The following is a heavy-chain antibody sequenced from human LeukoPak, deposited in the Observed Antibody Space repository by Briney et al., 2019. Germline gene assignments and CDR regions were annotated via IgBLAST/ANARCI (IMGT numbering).Heavy chain of an antibody. D-gene: IGHD3-9*01. J-gene: IGHJ4*02. CDR3: AKDADDILTGYYDS. Sequence: GGSLRLSCAASGFTFSSYALSWVRQTPGKGLEWVSAISGGDLRTYYADSVQGRFTVSRDTSKNTLYLQMNSLRADDTAIYYCAKDADDILTGYYDSWGRGTLVSVSA. CDR1: GFTFSSYA. CDR2: ISGGDLRT. V-gene: IGHV3-23*01.